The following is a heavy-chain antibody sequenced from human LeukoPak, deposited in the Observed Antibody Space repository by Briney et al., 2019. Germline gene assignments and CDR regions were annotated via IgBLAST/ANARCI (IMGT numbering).Heavy chain of an antibody. CDR1: GFTFSSYG. V-gene: IGHV3-30*03. CDR2: ISYDGSNK. Sequence: PGGPLRLSCAASGFTFSSYGMHWVRQAPGKGLEWVAAISYDGSNKYYADSVKGRFTISRDNSKNTLYLQMNSLRAEDTAVYYCAREYSGYDFYYYYYGMDVWGQGTTVTVSS. D-gene: IGHD5-12*01. J-gene: IGHJ6*02. CDR3: AREYSGYDFYYYYYGMDV.